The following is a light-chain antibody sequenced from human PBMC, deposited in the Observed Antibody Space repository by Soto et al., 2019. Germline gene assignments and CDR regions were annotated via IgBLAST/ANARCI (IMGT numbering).Light chain of an antibody. V-gene: IGKV3-20*01. J-gene: IGKJ1*01. CDR1: QSVGSAY. CDR2: GAS. Sequence: EIVLTQSQGILSLSPGQRATLSCRASQSVGSAYLAWFQQKSGQAPRLLIYGASRRTTGTPDRFSGSGSGTDFTLTISSLEPEDFAVYYCQQYGTSWTFGQGTKVDIK. CDR3: QQYGTSWT.